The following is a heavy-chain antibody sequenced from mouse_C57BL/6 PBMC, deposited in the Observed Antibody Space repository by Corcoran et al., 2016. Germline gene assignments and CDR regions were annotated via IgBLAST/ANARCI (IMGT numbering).Heavy chain of an antibody. D-gene: IGHD1-1*01. CDR2: IYWDDDK. J-gene: IGHJ4*01. V-gene: IGHV8-12*01. Sequence: QVTLKESGPGILQSSQTLSLNCSVYGFTLSTSGRGVSWIRQPLGEGLEWLAHIYWDDDKRSNPSLKSRLTISKETSGNLLFLKITTVDTADTATYSCARRGGYGSSYVARDYWGEGTSVTVSS. CDR3: ARRGGYGSSYVARDY. CDR1: GFTLSTSGRG.